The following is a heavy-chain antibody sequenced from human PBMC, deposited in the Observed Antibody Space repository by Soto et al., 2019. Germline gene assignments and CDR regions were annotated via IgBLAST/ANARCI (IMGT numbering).Heavy chain of an antibody. CDR2: INHRGSS. CDR1: GGSLSGYL. J-gene: IGHJ6*02. V-gene: IGHV4-34*01. D-gene: IGHD1-7*01. Sequence: SETLSLTCAVNGGSLSGYLWSWIRQSPGKGLEWIGEINHRGSSDYNPSLKSRVTISIDASKNHVTLELTSVTAADTAVYYCARSDNRNSLYGVDVWGQGTAVS. CDR3: ARSDNRNSLYGVDV.